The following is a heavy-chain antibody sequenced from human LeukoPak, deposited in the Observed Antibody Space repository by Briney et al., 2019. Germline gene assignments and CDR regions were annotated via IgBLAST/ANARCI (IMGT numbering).Heavy chain of an antibody. CDR2: ITPSGGT. Sequence: GASVKVSCKASGYTFTSYAMHWVRQAPGQGLEWMGWITPSGGTNYPQKFQGRVTMTRDTSISTAYMELSSLRSDDTAMYYCTRALGSDSWGQGTLVTVSS. CDR3: TRALGSDS. V-gene: IGHV1-2*02. D-gene: IGHD1-26*01. CDR1: GYTFTSYA. J-gene: IGHJ4*02.